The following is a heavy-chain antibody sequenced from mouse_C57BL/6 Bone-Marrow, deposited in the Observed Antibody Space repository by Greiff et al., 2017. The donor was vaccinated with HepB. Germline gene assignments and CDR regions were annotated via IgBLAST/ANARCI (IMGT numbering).Heavy chain of an antibody. J-gene: IGHJ1*03. V-gene: IGHV1-61*01. D-gene: IGHD2-2*01. CDR1: GYTFTSYW. Sequence: QVQLQQPGAELVRPGSSVKLSCKASGYTFTSYWMDWVKQRPGQGLEWIGNIYPSDSETHYNQKFKDKATLTVDKSASTAYMQLSSLTSEDSAVYYCARGGLCTMVTHWYFDVWGTGTTVTVSS. CDR2: IYPSDSET. CDR3: ARGGLCTMVTHWYFDV.